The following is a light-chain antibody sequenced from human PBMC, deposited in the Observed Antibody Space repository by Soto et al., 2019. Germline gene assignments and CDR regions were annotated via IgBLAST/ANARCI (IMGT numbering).Light chain of an antibody. Sequence: QLVLTQSPSASASLGASVTLTCTLSSGHNIYAIAWHQQQSEKGPRFLMKVNTDGRHSKGDGIPDRFSGSSSGAEHYLTISSLQSEDEADYYCQTWGTGIWVFGGGTKLTVL. CDR1: SGHNIYA. CDR3: QTWGTGIWV. CDR2: VNTDGRH. V-gene: IGLV4-69*01. J-gene: IGLJ3*02.